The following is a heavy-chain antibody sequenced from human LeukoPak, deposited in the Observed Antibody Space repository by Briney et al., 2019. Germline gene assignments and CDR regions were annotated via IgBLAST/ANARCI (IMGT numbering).Heavy chain of an antibody. V-gene: IGHV3-11*04. D-gene: IGHD3-22*01. CDR3: ARGLPYYYDSSAYCDF. CDR1: GFTSSDYY. CDR2: ISSSGSTI. J-gene: IGHJ4*02. Sequence: GGSLRLSCAASGFTSSDYYMSWIRQAPGKGLEWVSYISSSGSTIYYADSVKGRFTISRDNAKNTLYLQMNSLRAEDTAVYYCARGLPYYYDSSAYCDFWGQGSLVTVSS.